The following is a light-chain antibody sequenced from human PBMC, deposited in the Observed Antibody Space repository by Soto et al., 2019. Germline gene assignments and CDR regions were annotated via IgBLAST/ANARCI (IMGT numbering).Light chain of an antibody. CDR1: QSVSSY. Sequence: EIVLTQSPATLSLSPGERATLSCRASQSVSSYLAWYQQKPGQAPRLLIYDSFNRATGIPARFSGSGSGTDFTLTISSPEPEDFAVYYCQQRSTWPVTFGQGTRLEIK. V-gene: IGKV3-11*01. CDR3: QQRSTWPVT. CDR2: DSF. J-gene: IGKJ5*01.